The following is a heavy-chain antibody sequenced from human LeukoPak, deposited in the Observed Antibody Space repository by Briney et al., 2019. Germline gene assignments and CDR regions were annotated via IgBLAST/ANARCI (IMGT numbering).Heavy chain of an antibody. Sequence: GESLKISCKGFGDIFTNYWIGWVRQMPGKGLEWMGIIYPGDSDTRYSPSFQGQVTISADKSISTAYLQWSSLKASDTAMYYCARHVAQNLWTHFDSWGQGTLVTVSS. J-gene: IGHJ4*02. CDR3: ARHVAQNLWTHFDS. CDR2: IYPGDSDT. CDR1: GDIFTNYW. D-gene: IGHD3-10*01. V-gene: IGHV5-51*01.